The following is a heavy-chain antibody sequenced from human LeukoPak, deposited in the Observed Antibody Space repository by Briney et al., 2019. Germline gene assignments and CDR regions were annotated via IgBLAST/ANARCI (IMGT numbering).Heavy chain of an antibody. D-gene: IGHD6-6*01. CDR3: ARDTDLIGSSSYYFDY. Sequence: GRSLRLSCAASGFTFSSYAMHWVRQAPGKGLEWVAVISYDGSNKYYADSVKGRFTISRDNSKNTLYPQMNSLRAEDTAVYYCARDTDLIGSSSYYFDYWGQGTLVTVSS. CDR1: GFTFSSYA. CDR2: ISYDGSNK. J-gene: IGHJ4*02. V-gene: IGHV3-30-3*01.